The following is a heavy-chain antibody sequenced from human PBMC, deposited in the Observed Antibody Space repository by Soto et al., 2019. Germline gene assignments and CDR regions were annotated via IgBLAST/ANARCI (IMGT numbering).Heavy chain of an antibody. CDR2: INSDGSST. CDR1: GFTFSSYW. CDR3: ARVLSGHYYDSSGYSTGFDY. Sequence: GGSLRLSCAASGFTFSSYWMHWVRQAPGKGLVWVSRINSDGSSTSYADSVKGRFTISRDNAKNTLYLQMNSLRAEDTAVYYCARVLSGHYYDSSGYSTGFDYWGQGTLVTVSS. D-gene: IGHD3-22*01. V-gene: IGHV3-74*01. J-gene: IGHJ4*02.